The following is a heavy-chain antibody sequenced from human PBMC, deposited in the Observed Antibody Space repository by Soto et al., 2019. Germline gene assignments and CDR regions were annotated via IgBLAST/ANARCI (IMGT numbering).Heavy chain of an antibody. D-gene: IGHD1-20*01. J-gene: IGHJ5*02. CDR1: GYSFTGYY. CDR2: IIPHSGET. CDR3: GRETDDLNNGAHDL. V-gene: IGHV1-2*02. Sequence: QVQLVQSGAEVKRPGASVKVSCKASGYSFTGYYMHWVRQAPGQGLEWMGWIIPHSGETNYAQKFQARVTLTRDTANRTTHMQLSGLTSDDTAVYYWGRETDDLNNGAHDLWGQGTLVTVSS.